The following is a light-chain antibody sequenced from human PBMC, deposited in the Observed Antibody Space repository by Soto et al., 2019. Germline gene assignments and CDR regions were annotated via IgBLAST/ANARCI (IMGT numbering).Light chain of an antibody. J-gene: IGKJ5*01. Sequence: DSHMTESRSSLSASVGDRVTITCRASQTVSSYLNWYQQKPGTVPKLLIYATSNLQSGVPSRFSGRGFGTDFTLTISSLQPEDFATYYCQQSFTTPAFGQGTRLAI. CDR1: QTVSSY. CDR3: QQSFTTPA. V-gene: IGKV1-39*01. CDR2: ATS.